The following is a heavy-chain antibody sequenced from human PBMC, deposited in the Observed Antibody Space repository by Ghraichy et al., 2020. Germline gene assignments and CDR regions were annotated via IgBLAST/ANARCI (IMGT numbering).Heavy chain of an antibody. CDR2: ISWDGGST. V-gene: IGHV3-43*01. D-gene: IGHD3-22*01. J-gene: IGHJ5*02. CDR3: AKGDYYDSSGYFDWFDP. CDR1: GFTFDDYT. Sequence: GGSLRLSCAASGFTFDDYTMHWVRQAPGKGLEWVSLISWDGGSTYYADSVKGRFTISRDNSKNSLYLQMNSLRTEDTALYYCAKGDYYDSSGYFDWFDPWGQGTLVTVSS.